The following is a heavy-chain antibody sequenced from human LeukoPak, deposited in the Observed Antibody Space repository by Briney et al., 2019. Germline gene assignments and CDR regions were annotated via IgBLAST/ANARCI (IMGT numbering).Heavy chain of an antibody. Sequence: GGSLRLSCAASGFTFSSYAMSWVRQAPGKGLEWVSAISGSGGTTYYADSAKGRFTISRDNSKNTLYLQMNSLRAEVTAVYYCAMRSGATRYFDYWGQGTLVTVSS. CDR2: ISGSGGTT. J-gene: IGHJ4*02. V-gene: IGHV3-23*01. CDR3: AMRSGATRYFDY. D-gene: IGHD5-12*01. CDR1: GFTFSSYA.